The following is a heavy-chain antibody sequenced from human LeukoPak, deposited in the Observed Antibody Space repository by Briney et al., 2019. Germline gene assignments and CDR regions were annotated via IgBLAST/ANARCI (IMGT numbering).Heavy chain of an antibody. V-gene: IGHV3-21*01. J-gene: IGHJ4*02. Sequence: GGSLRLSCAASGFTFSSYSMNWVRQAPGKGLEWVSSISSSSSYIYYADSVKGRFTISRDNAKNSLYLQMNSLRAEDTAVYYCARGIYSGYDRFDYWGQGTLVTVSS. CDR2: ISSSSSYI. D-gene: IGHD5-12*01. CDR3: ARGIYSGYDRFDY. CDR1: GFTFSSYS.